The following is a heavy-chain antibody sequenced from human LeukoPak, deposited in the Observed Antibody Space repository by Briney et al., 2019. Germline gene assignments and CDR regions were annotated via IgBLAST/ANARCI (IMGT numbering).Heavy chain of an antibody. CDR1: GFTFSSYA. D-gene: IGHD4-17*01. J-gene: IGHJ4*02. Sequence: VGSLRLSCAASGFTFSSYAMSWVRKAPGKGLEWVSAISGSGGSTYHAASVKGRFTISRDNSKNTLYLQMNSLRAEDTAVYYCAKDQGYGDLHPFDYWGQGTLVTVSS. CDR3: AKDQGYGDLHPFDY. V-gene: IGHV3-23*01. CDR2: ISGSGGST.